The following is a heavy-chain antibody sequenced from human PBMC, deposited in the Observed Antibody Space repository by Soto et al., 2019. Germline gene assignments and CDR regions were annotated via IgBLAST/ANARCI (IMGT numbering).Heavy chain of an antibody. D-gene: IGHD6-25*01. CDR1: GFTFDSHW. CDR3: VREARAAADC. J-gene: IGHJ4*02. V-gene: IGHV3-74*01. CDR2: IKTDGYAA. Sequence: ESGGVLVQPGGSLRLSCVASGFTFDSHWMHWVRQATGEGLVWVSRIKTDGYAAAYADSVKGRFTVSRDNTKNTVYLQMNSLRAEDTAVYFCVREARAAADCWGQGTLVTVSS.